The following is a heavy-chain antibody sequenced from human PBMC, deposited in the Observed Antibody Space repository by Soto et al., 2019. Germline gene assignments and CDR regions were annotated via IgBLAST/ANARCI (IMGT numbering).Heavy chain of an antibody. CDR1: GGSISSGDYY. Sequence: SETLSLTCTVSGGSISSGDYYWSWIRQPPGKGLEWIGYIYYSGSTYYNPSLKSRVTISVDTSKNQFSLKLSSVTAADTAVYYCARCGNSCSLGFWGQGTLVPVSS. V-gene: IGHV4-30-4*01. CDR3: ARCGNSCSLGF. CDR2: IYYSGST. J-gene: IGHJ4*02. D-gene: IGHD2-15*01.